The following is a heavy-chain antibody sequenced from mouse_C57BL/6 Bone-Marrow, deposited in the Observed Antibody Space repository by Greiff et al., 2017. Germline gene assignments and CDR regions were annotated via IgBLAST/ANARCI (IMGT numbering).Heavy chain of an antibody. J-gene: IGHJ2*01. V-gene: IGHV3-6*01. CDR1: GYSITSGYY. CDR2: ISYDGSN. CDR3: ASSPLFAD. Sequence: DVQLVESGPGLVKPSQSLSLTCSVTGYSITSGYYWNWMRQLPGNKLEWMGYISYDGSNNYNPSLKNRISITRDTSKNQFFLKFISVTTEDTATYYCASSPLFADWGQGTTLTVSS.